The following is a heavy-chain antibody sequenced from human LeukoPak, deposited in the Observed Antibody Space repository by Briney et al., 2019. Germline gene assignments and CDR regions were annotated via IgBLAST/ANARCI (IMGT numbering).Heavy chain of an antibody. CDR3: ARGGPTTGSTSIIFDY. CDR1: ACTFTDYY. Sequence: ASVKVSCKASACTFTDYYMHWVRQAPGQGLEWMGWINPKSGDTNYAQKLQGRVTMTRDTSISTAYMELTSLRSDDTAVYYCARGGPTTGSTSIIFDYWGQGSLVTVSS. J-gene: IGHJ4*02. CDR2: INPKSGDT. V-gene: IGHV1-2*02. D-gene: IGHD1-1*01.